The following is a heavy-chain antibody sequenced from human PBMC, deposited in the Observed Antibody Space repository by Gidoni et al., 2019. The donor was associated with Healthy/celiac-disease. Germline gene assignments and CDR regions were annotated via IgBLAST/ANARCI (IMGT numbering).Heavy chain of an antibody. CDR1: GGSISSGGYY. J-gene: IGHJ3*02. CDR2: IYYSGST. Sequence: QVQLQESGPGLVKPSQTLALTCTVSGGSISSGGYYWSWIRQHPGKGLEWIGYIYYSGSTYYNPSLKSRVTISVDTSKNQFSLKLSSVTAADTAVYYCARDIGEYYYDSSGYNDAFDIWGQGTMVTVSS. V-gene: IGHV4-31*03. CDR3: ARDIGEYYYDSSGYNDAFDI. D-gene: IGHD3-22*01.